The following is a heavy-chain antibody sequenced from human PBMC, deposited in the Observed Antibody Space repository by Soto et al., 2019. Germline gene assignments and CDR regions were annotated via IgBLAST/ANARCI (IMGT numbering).Heavy chain of an antibody. V-gene: IGHV1-69*01. CDR3: ARAQGSSTSLEIYYYYYYGMDV. CDR1: GGTFSSYA. Sequence: QVQLVQSGAEVKKPGSSVKVSCKASGGTFSSYAISWVRQAPGQGLEWMGGIIPISGTANYEQKFQGRVTITADESRSTDYLELSSLRSEDTAVYYCARAQGSSTSLEIYYYYYYGMDVWGQGTTVTVSS. J-gene: IGHJ6*02. D-gene: IGHD2-2*01. CDR2: IIPISGTA.